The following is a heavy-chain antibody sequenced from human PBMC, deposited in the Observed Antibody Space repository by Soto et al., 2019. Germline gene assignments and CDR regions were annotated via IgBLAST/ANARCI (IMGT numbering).Heavy chain of an antibody. D-gene: IGHD3-9*01. Sequence: PGGSLRLSCAASGLTFSNVWMSWVRQAPGKGLEWVGRFKSKADGGTTDYAAPVKGRFTISRDDSRNTLYLQMNSLKTDDTAVYYCARHSSLYDILTGYHYYFDYWGQGTLVTVSS. CDR2: FKSKADGGTT. V-gene: IGHV3-15*01. CDR3: ARHSSLYDILTGYHYYFDY. J-gene: IGHJ4*02. CDR1: GLTFSNVW.